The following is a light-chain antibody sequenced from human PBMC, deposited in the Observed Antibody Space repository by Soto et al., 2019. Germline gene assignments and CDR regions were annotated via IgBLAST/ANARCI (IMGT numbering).Light chain of an antibody. CDR3: SSYTISNAVTFV. V-gene: IGLV2-14*01. J-gene: IGLJ1*01. CDR1: RRNVGGYNY. Sequence: LTQPGPVSGSPGQSKNSSCTGTRRNVGGYNYVSWDQQYPGKSPKLLIYEVTHRPSGVSNRFSGSKSGNTASLTISGLQAEAEADYYCSSYTISNAVTFVVGTGTKGTVL. CDR2: EVT.